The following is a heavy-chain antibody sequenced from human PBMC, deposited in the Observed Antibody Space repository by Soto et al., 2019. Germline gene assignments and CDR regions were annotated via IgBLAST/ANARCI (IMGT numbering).Heavy chain of an antibody. CDR1: GGSISSGGYS. CDR2: IYHSGST. D-gene: IGHD3-3*01. CDR3: ARSKATIFGVVIRRFWYFDL. J-gene: IGHJ2*01. Sequence: TLSLTCAVSGGSISSGGYSWSWIRQPPGKGLEWIGYIYHSGSTYYNPSLKSRVTISVDRSKNQFSLKLSSVTAADTAVYYCARSKATIFGVVIRRFWYFDLWGRGTLVTVSS. V-gene: IGHV4-30-2*01.